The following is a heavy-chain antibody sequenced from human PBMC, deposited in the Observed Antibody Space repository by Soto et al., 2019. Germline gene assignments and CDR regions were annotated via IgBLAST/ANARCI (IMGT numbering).Heavy chain of an antibody. Sequence: EVQLVESGGGLVQPGGSLRLSCAASGFTVSTNYMNWVRQAPGKGLEWVTVIYRGGITYNAASLKGRFTICRHNSKNTTYLQMNSLRAEDTAVDYCARVFHKVAGNCGQGTLVTVSS. V-gene: IGHV3-53*04. J-gene: IGHJ4*02. CDR1: GFTVSTNY. D-gene: IGHD5-12*01. CDR3: ARVFHKVAGN. CDR2: IYRGGIT.